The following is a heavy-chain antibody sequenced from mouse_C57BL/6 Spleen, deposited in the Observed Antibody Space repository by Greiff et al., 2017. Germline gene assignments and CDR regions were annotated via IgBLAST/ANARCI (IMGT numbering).Heavy chain of an antibody. CDR1: GYTFTSYW. CDR2: IYPGSGST. V-gene: IGHV1-55*01. J-gene: IGHJ4*01. Sequence: VQLQQPGAELVKPGASVKMSCKASGYTFTSYWITWVKQRPGQGLEWIGDIYPGSGSTNYNEKFKSKATLTVDTSSSAAYMQRSSLTSEDSAVYYCARHDYGAMDYWGQGTSVTVSS. CDR3: ARHDYGAMDY.